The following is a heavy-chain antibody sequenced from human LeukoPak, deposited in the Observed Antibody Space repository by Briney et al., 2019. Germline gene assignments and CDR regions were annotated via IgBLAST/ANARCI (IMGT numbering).Heavy chain of an antibody. CDR3: AKGLWGAYYYGMDV. Sequence: GGSLRLSCAASGFIVSSNYMSWVRQAPGKGLEWVSVISGSGATTDYADSVMGRFTISRDNSKNTLYLQLDSLRAEDTAVYFCAKGLWGAYYYGMDVWGQGTTVTVSS. V-gene: IGHV3-23*01. D-gene: IGHD3-16*01. CDR1: GFIVSSNY. CDR2: ISGSGATT. J-gene: IGHJ6*02.